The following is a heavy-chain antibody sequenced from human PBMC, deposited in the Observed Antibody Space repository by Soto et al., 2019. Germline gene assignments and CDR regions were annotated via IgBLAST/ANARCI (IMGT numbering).Heavy chain of an antibody. Sequence: EVQLVESGGGLVQPGGSLRLSCAASGFTLSSYSMHWVRQAPGKGLEWVSYISGSGGTIYYADSVKGRFTISRDKAKNSLSVQMNSLRDEDTAVYFCARETGLRSSGWSYDFDFWGQGTLVTVSS. V-gene: IGHV3-48*02. CDR1: GFTLSSYS. CDR2: ISGSGGTI. CDR3: ARETGLRSSGWSYDFDF. J-gene: IGHJ4*02. D-gene: IGHD6-19*01.